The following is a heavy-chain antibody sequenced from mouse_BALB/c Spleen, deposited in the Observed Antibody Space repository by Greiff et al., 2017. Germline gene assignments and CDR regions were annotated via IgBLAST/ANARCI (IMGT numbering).Heavy chain of an antibody. D-gene: IGHD1-1*01. CDR2: ISSGGST. V-gene: IGHV5-6-5*01. J-gene: IGHJ3*01. CDR3: ARDYGSLPFAY. Sequence: DVMLVESGGGLVKPGGSLKLSCAASGFTFSSYAMSWVRQTPEKRLEWVASISSGGSTYYPDSVKGRFTISRDNARNILYLQMSSLRSEDTAMYYCARDYGSLPFAYWGQGTLVTVSA. CDR1: GFTFSSYA.